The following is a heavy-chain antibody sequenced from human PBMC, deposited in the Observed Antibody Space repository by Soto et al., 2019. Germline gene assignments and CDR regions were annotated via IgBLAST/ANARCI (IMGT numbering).Heavy chain of an antibody. Sequence: SETLSLTCAVYGGSFSGYYWSWIRQPPGKGLEWIGEINHSGSTNYNPSLKSRVTISVDTSKNQFSLKLSSVTAADTAVYYCARPRFLIRAYYFDYWGQGTLVTVSS. J-gene: IGHJ4*02. CDR2: INHSGST. V-gene: IGHV4-34*01. CDR1: GGSFSGYY. D-gene: IGHD3-3*01. CDR3: ARPRFLIRAYYFDY.